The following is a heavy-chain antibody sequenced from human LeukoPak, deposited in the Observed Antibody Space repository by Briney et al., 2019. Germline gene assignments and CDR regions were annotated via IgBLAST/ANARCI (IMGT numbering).Heavy chain of an antibody. Sequence: PSETLSLTCTVSGDSISRNYWSWIRQPAGKGLEWIGRIYSSGTTNYNPSLKSRVTMSVDTSKKQFSLRLTPVTAADTAVYYCARCGSDEYYFDFWGQGTLVTVSS. J-gene: IGHJ4*02. CDR2: IYSSGTT. D-gene: IGHD5-12*01. CDR1: GDSISRNY. V-gene: IGHV4-4*07. CDR3: ARCGSDEYYFDF.